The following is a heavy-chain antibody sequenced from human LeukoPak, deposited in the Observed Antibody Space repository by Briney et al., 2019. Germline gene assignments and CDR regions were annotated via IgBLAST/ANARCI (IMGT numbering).Heavy chain of an antibody. CDR1: GGSFSGYY. D-gene: IGHD2-2*01. Sequence: ASETLSLTCAVYGGSFSGYYWRWIRQPPGKGLEWIGEINNSGSTNYNPSLKGRVTISVDTSKNQFSLQLSSVTAADTAVYYCARGRDVVVPAAIGPYYYYMDVWGKGTTVTVSS. CDR3: ARGRDVVVPAAIGPYYYYMDV. CDR2: INNSGST. V-gene: IGHV4-34*01. J-gene: IGHJ6*03.